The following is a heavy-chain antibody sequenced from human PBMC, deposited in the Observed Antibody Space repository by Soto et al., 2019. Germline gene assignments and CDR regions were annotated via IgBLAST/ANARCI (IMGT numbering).Heavy chain of an antibody. V-gene: IGHV3-48*03. D-gene: IGHD2-15*01. CDR3: ARDYCDGGSCDTGTDAFDI. J-gene: IGHJ3*02. Sequence: EELLVESGGGLVQPGGSVRLSCVVSGFTFSSYEMNWVRQAPGKGLEWIAYITGSGNTKYYGVSVKGRFTVSRDNAKKLLFLQMGSVRAKDTAVYYCARDYCDGGSCDTGTDAFDIWGQGTMVTVSS. CDR2: ITGSGNTK. CDR1: GFTFSSYE.